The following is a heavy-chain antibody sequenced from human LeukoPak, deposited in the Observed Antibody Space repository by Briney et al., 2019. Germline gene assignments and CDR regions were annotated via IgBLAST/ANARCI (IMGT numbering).Heavy chain of an antibody. CDR1: GFTFSSYG. CDR3: AKVLVGSGWYSLDYFDY. Sequence: PGGSLRLSCAASGFTFSSYGMHWVRQAPGKGLEWVAVIWYDGSNKYYTDSVKGRFTISRDNSKNTLYLQMNSLRAEDTAVYYCAKVLVGSGWYSLDYFDYWGQGTLVTVSS. CDR2: IWYDGSNK. D-gene: IGHD6-19*01. J-gene: IGHJ4*02. V-gene: IGHV3-33*06.